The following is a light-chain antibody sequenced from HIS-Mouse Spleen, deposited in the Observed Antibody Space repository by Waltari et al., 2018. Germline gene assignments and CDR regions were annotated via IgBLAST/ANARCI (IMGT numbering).Light chain of an antibody. CDR2: DVS. CDR1: SSDVGGYNY. CDR3: CSYAGSYPVV. V-gene: IGLV2-11*01. Sequence: QSALTQPRSVSGSPGQSVTISCTGTSSDVGGYNYVSWYQQHPGKAPKLIIYDVSNRPSGVPDRFSGSKSGNTASLTISGLQAEDEADYYCCSYAGSYPVVFGGGTKLTVL. J-gene: IGLJ2*01.